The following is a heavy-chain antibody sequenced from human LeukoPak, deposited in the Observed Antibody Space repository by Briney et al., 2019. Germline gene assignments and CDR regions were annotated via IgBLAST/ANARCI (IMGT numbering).Heavy chain of an antibody. CDR1: GFTFSTYW. Sequence: GGSLRLSCAASGFTFSTYWMAWVRQAPGKGLEWVANVKGDESAKHQADSVKGRFTISRDNAQNSVYLQMTSLRGEDTAVYYCARDVGGSLDYWGQGTLVTVSS. D-gene: IGHD1-26*01. J-gene: IGHJ4*02. V-gene: IGHV3-7*01. CDR2: VKGDESAK. CDR3: ARDVGGSLDY.